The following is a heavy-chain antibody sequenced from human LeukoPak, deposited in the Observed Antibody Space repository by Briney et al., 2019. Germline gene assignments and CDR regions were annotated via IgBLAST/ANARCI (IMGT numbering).Heavy chain of an antibody. D-gene: IGHD6-19*01. CDR3: TRDRGYSSGYFDY. CDR1: GYSISSGYY. Sequence: SETLSLTCTVSGYSISSGYYWGWIRQPPGKGLEWIGSIYHSGSTYYNPSLKSRVTISLDTSKNQFSLRLSSVTAADTAVYYCTRDRGYSSGYFDYWGQGTLVTVSS. V-gene: IGHV4-38-2*02. J-gene: IGHJ4*02. CDR2: IYHSGST.